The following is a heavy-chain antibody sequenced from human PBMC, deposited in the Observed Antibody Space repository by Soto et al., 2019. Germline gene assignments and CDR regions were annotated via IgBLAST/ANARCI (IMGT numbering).Heavy chain of an antibody. CDR2: INPNSGGT. CDR3: ARAGHSWPYYYYGMDV. V-gene: IGHV1-2*04. D-gene: IGHD5-18*01. CDR1: GYTFTGYY. J-gene: IGHJ6*02. Sequence: QVQLVQSGAEVKKPGASVKVSCKASGYTFTGYYMHWVRQAPGQGLEWMGWINPNSGGTNYAQKFQGWVTMTRDTSISTAYMELSRLRSDDTAVYYCARAGHSWPYYYYGMDVWGQGTTVTVSS.